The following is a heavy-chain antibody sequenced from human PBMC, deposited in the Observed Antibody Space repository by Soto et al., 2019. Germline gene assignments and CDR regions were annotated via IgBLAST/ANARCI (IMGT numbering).Heavy chain of an antibody. V-gene: IGHV3-23*01. CDR3: VREGRGSFDF. Sequence: GGSLRLSCAASGFIFTNYAMNWVRQAPGKGLEWVSVIGGRGNSAYYADSVQGRFTISRDNSKNTLSLQMSSLTADDTAIYYCVREGRGSFDFWGRGTLVTVSS. J-gene: IGHJ3*01. CDR1: GFIFTNYA. D-gene: IGHD5-12*01. CDR2: IGGRGNSA.